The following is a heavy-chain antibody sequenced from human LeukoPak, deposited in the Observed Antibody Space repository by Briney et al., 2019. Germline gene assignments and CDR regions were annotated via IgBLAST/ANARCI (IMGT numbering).Heavy chain of an antibody. J-gene: IGHJ4*02. Sequence: PGGSLRLSCAASGFIFSNYGMNWVRQAPGKGLDWVSSISGSGSSTYYAESVKGRVTISRDDSKNTLYLQMNSLTAEDTAVYYCARSIVGATTRLDYWGQGTLVTVSS. CDR3: ARSIVGATTRLDY. CDR1: GFIFSNYG. D-gene: IGHD1-26*01. V-gene: IGHV3-23*01. CDR2: ISGSGSST.